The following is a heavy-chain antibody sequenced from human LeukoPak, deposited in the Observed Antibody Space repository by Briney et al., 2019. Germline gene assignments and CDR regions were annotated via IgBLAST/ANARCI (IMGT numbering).Heavy chain of an antibody. CDR1: GFTFSTYS. J-gene: IGHJ6*04. Sequence: GGSLRLSCVASGFTFSTYSMSWVRQAPGKGLEWLSYISSSGSTIFYADSVKGRFTISRDNAKKSLYLQMSSLRAEDTALYYCARDLEEWGKGTTVTVSS. V-gene: IGHV3-48*01. CDR3: ARDLEE. CDR2: ISSSGSTI.